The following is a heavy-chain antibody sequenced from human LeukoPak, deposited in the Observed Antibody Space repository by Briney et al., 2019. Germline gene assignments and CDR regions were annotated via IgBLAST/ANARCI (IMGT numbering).Heavy chain of an antibody. V-gene: IGHV4-28*03. Sequence: SETLSLTCTVSGYSISSSHWWGWIRQPPGKGLEWIGYISHSGSTKYNPSLKSRVTMSVDTSKNQFSLKLSSVTAADTAVYYCARVPLSGYEPYYFDYWGQGTLVTVSS. J-gene: IGHJ4*02. CDR3: ARVPLSGYEPYYFDY. CDR2: ISHSGST. D-gene: IGHD5-12*01. CDR1: GYSISSSHW.